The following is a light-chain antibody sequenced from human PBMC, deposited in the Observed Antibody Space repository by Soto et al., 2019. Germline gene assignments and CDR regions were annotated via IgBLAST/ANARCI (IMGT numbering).Light chain of an antibody. J-gene: IGKJ2*01. CDR3: QRYVNSPPFT. CDR1: QRVSSSY. V-gene: IGKV3-20*01. Sequence: EIVLTQSPGTLSLSPGERATLSCRASQRVSSSYLAWYQQKPGQAPRLLIYGASSRATGIPDRFSGSGSGTDFTLTISRLEPEDFAVYFCQRYVNSPPFTFGQGTKVDIK. CDR2: GAS.